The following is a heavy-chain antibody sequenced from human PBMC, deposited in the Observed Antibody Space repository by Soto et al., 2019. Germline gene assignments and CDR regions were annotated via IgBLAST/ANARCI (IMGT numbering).Heavy chain of an antibody. V-gene: IGHV4-31*03. CDR3: ASDPGGYNWNGYNWFDP. CDR1: GGSISSGGYY. CDR2: IYYSGST. D-gene: IGHD1-20*01. J-gene: IGHJ5*02. Sequence: KASETRSLTCTVSGGSISSGGYYWIWIRHHPGKGLEWIGYIYYSGSTYYNPSLKSRVTISVDTSKNQFFLKLSSVTAADTAVYYCASDPGGYNWNGYNWFDPWGQGTLVTVSS.